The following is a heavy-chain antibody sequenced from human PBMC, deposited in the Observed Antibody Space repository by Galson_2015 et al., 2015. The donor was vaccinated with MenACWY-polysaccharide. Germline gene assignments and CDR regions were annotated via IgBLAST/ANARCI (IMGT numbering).Heavy chain of an antibody. CDR3: ARYNIAAGDFDY. D-gene: IGHD6-25*01. V-gene: IGHV4-31*03. CDR2: IHYRGST. Sequence: TLSLTCNVSGDSTRSGGYYWSWIRQHPGKGLEWMGYIHYRGSTSYNPSPKSRLLISGDASNGQFSLKLSSVTAADTAVYYCARYNIAAGDFDYWGQGALVTVSS. J-gene: IGHJ4*02. CDR1: GDSTRSGGYY.